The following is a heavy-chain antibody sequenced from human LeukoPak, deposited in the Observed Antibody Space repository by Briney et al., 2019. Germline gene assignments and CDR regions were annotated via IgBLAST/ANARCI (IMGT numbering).Heavy chain of an antibody. D-gene: IGHD2-21*01. CDR1: GGSFSGYY. V-gene: IGHV4-34*01. J-gene: IGHJ6*03. CDR2: INHSGST. CDR3: ARLRGEGDYYYYYYYMDV. Sequence: PSETLSLTCAVYGGSFSGYYWSWIRQPPGKGLEWIGEINHSGSTNYNPSPKSRVTISVDTSKNQFSLKLSSVTAADTAVYYCARLRGEGDYYYYYYYMDVWGKGTTVTVSS.